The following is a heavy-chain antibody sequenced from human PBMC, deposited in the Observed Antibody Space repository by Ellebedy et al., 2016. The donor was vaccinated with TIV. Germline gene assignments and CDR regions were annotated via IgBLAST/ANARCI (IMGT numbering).Heavy chain of an antibody. J-gene: IGHJ4*02. CDR1: GFTFSIYA. CDR3: ARDRETWFGDPTGLDY. D-gene: IGHD3-10*01. CDR2: IVSSGGTT. Sequence: GESLKISCAASGFTFSIYAMSWVRQAPGKGLEWVSLIVSSGGTTYFADSVKGGLTVSRDNAKNTLYLQMNSLRAEDTAGYYCARDRETWFGDPTGLDYWGQGTLVTVSS. V-gene: IGHV3-23*01.